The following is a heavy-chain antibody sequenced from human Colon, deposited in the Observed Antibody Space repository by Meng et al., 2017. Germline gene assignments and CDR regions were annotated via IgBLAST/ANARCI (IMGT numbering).Heavy chain of an antibody. J-gene: IGHJ4*02. CDR2: IFYTGSA. D-gene: IGHD2-8*02. CDR3: ARADCTACICYQFDN. Sequence: QLLREVQFPGLVKPSRTLSLTFKVSGLSIVTTCDYWTWIHQCPGNGLQVSGKIFYTGSAHSNPSIKTRAAMSVDRSNNQFSLKLNSVTAADTAVYYCARADCTACICYQFDNWGQGTLVTVSS. V-gene: IGHV4-31*03. CDR1: GLSIVTTCDY.